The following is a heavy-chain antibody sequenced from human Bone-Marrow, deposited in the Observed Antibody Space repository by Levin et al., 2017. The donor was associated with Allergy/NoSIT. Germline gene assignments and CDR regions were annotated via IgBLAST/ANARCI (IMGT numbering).Heavy chain of an antibody. Sequence: GESMKISCAASGFIFSRFAMHWVRQAPGKGLEWVAIIFYDGSKDLYADSVKGRFTVSRDNSKNTLYLEMNSLRDDDSAVYYCAREDSTAAISFDSWGQGTLVTVSS. D-gene: IGHD2-2*01. V-gene: IGHV3-30*04. CDR3: AREDSTAAISFDS. CDR2: IFYDGSKD. J-gene: IGHJ4*02. CDR1: GFIFSRFA.